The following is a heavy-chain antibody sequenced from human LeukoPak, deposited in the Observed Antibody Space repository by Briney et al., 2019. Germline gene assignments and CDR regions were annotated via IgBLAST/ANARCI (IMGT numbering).Heavy chain of an antibody. CDR3: VRTPPNWGFDY. V-gene: IGHV1-3*01. CDR1: GYTFTSYA. J-gene: IGHJ4*02. CDR2: INAGNGNT. D-gene: IGHD3-16*01. Sequence: ASVKVSCKASGYTFTSYAMHWVRQAPGQRLEWMGWINAGNGNTKYSQKFQGRVTMTSDSSISTAFMELSSLRSEGTAIYYCVRTPPNWGFDYWGQGTLVTVSS.